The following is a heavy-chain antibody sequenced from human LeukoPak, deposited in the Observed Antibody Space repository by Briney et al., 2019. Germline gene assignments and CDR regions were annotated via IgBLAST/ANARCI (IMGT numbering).Heavy chain of an antibody. J-gene: IGHJ4*02. CDR1: GFTFSSYA. CDR2: ISGSDGST. D-gene: IGHD5-18*01. V-gene: IGHV3-23*01. Sequence: TGGSLRLSCAASGFTFSSYAMSWVRQPPGNGLEWVSAISGSDGSTYYADSVKGRFTTSRDNSKNTLYLQMSSLRAEDTAVYYCAKGIQPIDYWGQGTLVTVSS. CDR3: AKGIQPIDY.